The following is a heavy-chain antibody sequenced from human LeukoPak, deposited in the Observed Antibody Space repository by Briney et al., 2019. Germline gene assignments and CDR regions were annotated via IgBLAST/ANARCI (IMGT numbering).Heavy chain of an antibody. CDR3: AKVQATAGSSEGNWFDP. CDR2: IRYDGSNK. CDR1: GFTFSNYG. D-gene: IGHD2-2*01. J-gene: IGHJ5*02. V-gene: IGHV3-30*02. Sequence: PGGSLRLSCAASGFTFSNYGMHWVRQAPGKGLEWVAFIRYDGSNKYYADSVKGRFTISRDNSKNTLYLQMNGLRAEDTAVYYCAKVQATAGSSEGNWFDPWGQGTLVTVSS.